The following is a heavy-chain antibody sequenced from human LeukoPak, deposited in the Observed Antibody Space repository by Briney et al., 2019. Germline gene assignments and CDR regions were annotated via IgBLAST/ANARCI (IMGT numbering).Heavy chain of an antibody. CDR2: IYPGDSDT. CDR1: GYSFTSYW. CDR3: ARVPYGGNSDFDY. V-gene: IGHV5-51*01. J-gene: IGHJ4*02. D-gene: IGHD4-23*01. Sequence: GESLKISCKGSGYSFTSYWIGWGRQMPGKGPEWLAIIYPGDSDTRYSPSFQGQVTISADKSISTAYLQWSSLKASDTPMYYCARVPYGGNSDFDYWGQGTLVTVSS.